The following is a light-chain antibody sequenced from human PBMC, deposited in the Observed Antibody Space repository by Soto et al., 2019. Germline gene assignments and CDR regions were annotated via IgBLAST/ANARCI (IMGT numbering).Light chain of an antibody. CDR3: RQSATSPRT. Sequence: EIVLTQSPGTLSLSPGESATLSCRASQTVDNNYLDWYQQKPGQAPRLLIYGASSRATVIPDRFSGSGSGTDFTLTISRLEPDDFEVYYCRQSATSPRTFGQGTKVESK. J-gene: IGKJ1*01. CDR2: GAS. CDR1: QTVDNNY. V-gene: IGKV3-20*01.